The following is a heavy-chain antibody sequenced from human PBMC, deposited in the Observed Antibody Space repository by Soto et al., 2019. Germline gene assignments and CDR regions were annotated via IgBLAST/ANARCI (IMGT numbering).Heavy chain of an antibody. CDR1: GFTFSSYA. CDR2: ISGSGGST. J-gene: IGHJ6*02. Sequence: EVQLLESGGGLVQPGGSLRLSCAASGFTFSSYAMSWVRQAPGKGLEWVSAISGSGGSTYYADSVKGRFTISRDNSKNTLYLQMNSLRAEDTAVYYCAKTSRSGAYYYYGMDVWGQGTTVTVSS. V-gene: IGHV3-23*01. D-gene: IGHD1-26*01. CDR3: AKTSRSGAYYYYGMDV.